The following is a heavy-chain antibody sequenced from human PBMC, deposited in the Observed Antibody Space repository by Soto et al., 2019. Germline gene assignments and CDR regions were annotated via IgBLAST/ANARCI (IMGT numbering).Heavy chain of an antibody. CDR3: PRHAQWVGHNVY. J-gene: IGHJ4*02. Sequence: QLQLQESGPGLVKPSETLSLTCSVSGGSISSSNYYWAWIRQPPGKGLEWIGGIYHTGETYYNPSLTPRVTLSVDTPQNQFSLLPTPVTAADTALYHCPRHAQWVGHNVYWGRGALVTVSS. V-gene: IGHV4-39*01. D-gene: IGHD1-26*01. CDR1: GGSISSSNYY. CDR2: IYHTGET.